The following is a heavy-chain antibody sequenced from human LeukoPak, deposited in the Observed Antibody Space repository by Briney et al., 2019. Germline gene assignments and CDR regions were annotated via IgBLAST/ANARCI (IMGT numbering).Heavy chain of an antibody. CDR3: ARLISQLPLDY. J-gene: IGHJ4*02. Sequence: GGSLRLSCAASGFTFSSYWMHWVRQAPGKGLVWVSSINSDGSSVSYADSVKGRFTISRDNAKNTLYLQMNSLRAEDTAVYYCARLISQLPLDYWGQGTLVTVSS. D-gene: IGHD2-2*01. CDR1: GFTFSSYW. V-gene: IGHV3-74*01. CDR2: INSDGSSV.